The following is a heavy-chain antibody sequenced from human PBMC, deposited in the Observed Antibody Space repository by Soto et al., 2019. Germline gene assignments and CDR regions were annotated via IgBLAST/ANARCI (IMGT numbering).Heavy chain of an antibody. J-gene: IGHJ6*02. CDR3: AKMQEAYYYYYYGMYV. CDR1: GFTFSSYG. V-gene: IGHV3-30*18. CDR2: ISYDGSNK. Sequence: QVQLVESGGGVVQPGRSLRLSCAASGFTFSSYGMHWVRQAPGKGLEWVAVISYDGSNKYYADSVKGRFTISRDNSKNTLYLQMNSLRAEDTAVYYCAKMQEAYYYYYYGMYVWGQGTTVTVSS.